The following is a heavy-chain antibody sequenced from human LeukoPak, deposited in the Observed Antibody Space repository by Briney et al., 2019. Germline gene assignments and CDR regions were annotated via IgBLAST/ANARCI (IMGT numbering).Heavy chain of an antibody. J-gene: IGHJ4*02. CDR3: ARSYCSSTSCYSY. D-gene: IGHD2-2*01. CDR1: GYGFTAYW. CDR2: INPSDSYT. Sequence: GESLKISCQGSGYGFTAYWITWVRQMPGKGLEWMGRINPSDSYTNYSPSFQGQVTISADKSISTAYLQWSSLKASDTAMYYCARSYCSSTSCYSYWGQGTLVTVSS. V-gene: IGHV5-10-1*04.